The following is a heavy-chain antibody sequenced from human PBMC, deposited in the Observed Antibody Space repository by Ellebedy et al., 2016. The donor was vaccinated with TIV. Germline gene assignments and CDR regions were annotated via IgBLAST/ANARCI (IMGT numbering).Heavy chain of an antibody. Sequence: PGGSLRLSCAASGFAFSTYSMNWVRQAPGKGLEWVSSISSSCAYRYHADSMEGRFTISRDNAKNSLYLQMNSLRADDTAVYYCAREKSGHKWNDGFDSWGQGTLVTVSS. V-gene: IGHV3-21*01. J-gene: IGHJ4*02. D-gene: IGHD1-1*01. CDR3: AREKSGHKWNDGFDS. CDR1: GFAFSTYS. CDR2: ISSSCAYR.